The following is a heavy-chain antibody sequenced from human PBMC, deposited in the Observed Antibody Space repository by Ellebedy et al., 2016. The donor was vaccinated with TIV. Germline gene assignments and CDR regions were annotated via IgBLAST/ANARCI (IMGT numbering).Heavy chain of an antibody. Sequence: SETLSLTCTVSGGSISSSSYYWAWLRQPPGKGLEWIGTIYYTGNTYYNPSLKSRVTIPVDKSKNQFSLKLNSVTAADTAMYYCARDVWGGAFDIWGQGTMVTVSS. CDR1: GGSISSSSYY. CDR3: ARDVWGGAFDI. D-gene: IGHD3-16*01. CDR2: IYYTGNT. V-gene: IGHV4-39*07. J-gene: IGHJ3*02.